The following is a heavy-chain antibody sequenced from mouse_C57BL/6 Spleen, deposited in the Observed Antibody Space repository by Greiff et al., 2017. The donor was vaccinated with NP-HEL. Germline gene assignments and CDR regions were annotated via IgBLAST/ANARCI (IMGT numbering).Heavy chain of an antibody. CDR3: AREGKSTMVTTGYEMDY. V-gene: IGHV3-6*01. CDR1: GYSITSGYY. Sequence: EVQRVESGPGLVKPSQSLSLTCSVTGYSITSGYYWNWIRQFPGNKLEWMGYISYDGSNNYNPSLKNRISITRDTSKNQFFLKLNSVTTEDTATYYCAREGKSTMVTTGYEMDYWGQGTSVTVSS. D-gene: IGHD2-2*01. CDR2: ISYDGSN. J-gene: IGHJ4*01.